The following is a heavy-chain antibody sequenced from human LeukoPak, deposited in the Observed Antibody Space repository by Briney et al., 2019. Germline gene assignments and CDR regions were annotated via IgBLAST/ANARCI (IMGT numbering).Heavy chain of an antibody. V-gene: IGHV3-23*01. CDR1: GFTFSNYA. CDR2: ISGSGGST. Sequence: GGSLRLSCAASGFTFSNYAMSWVRQAPGKGLEWVSSISGSGGSTYYADSVKGRFTISRDDSKNTLYLRMNSLRAEDTAVYYCAKVMTTFGGVVERFDYWGQGTLVTVSS. D-gene: IGHD3-16*02. CDR3: AKVMTTFGGVVERFDY. J-gene: IGHJ4*02.